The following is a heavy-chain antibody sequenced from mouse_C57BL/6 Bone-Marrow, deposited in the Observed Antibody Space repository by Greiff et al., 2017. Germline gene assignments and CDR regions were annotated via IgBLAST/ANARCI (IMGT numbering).Heavy chain of an antibody. Sequence: EVKLVESGGGLVQSGRSLRLSCATSGFTFSDFYMEWVRQAPGQGLEWIAASRNKANDYTTEYSASVKGRFIVSRDTSQSILYLQMNALRAEDTAIYYCARDKIYYAMDYWGQGTSVTVSS. V-gene: IGHV7-1*01. J-gene: IGHJ4*01. CDR2: SRNKANDYTT. CDR1: GFTFSDFY. CDR3: ARDKIYYAMDY.